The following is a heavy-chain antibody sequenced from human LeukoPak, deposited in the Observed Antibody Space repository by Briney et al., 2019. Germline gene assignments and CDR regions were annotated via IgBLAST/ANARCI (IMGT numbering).Heavy chain of an antibody. Sequence: GGSLRLSCAASGFTFSSYSMTWVRQAPGKGLEWVSSISSSSSYIYYADSVKGRFTISRDNAKNSLYLQMNSLRAEDTAVYYCANLAYCGGDCYRYWYFDLWGRGTLVTVSS. D-gene: IGHD2-21*02. CDR3: ANLAYCGGDCYRYWYFDL. V-gene: IGHV3-21*01. J-gene: IGHJ2*01. CDR2: ISSSSSYI. CDR1: GFTFSSYS.